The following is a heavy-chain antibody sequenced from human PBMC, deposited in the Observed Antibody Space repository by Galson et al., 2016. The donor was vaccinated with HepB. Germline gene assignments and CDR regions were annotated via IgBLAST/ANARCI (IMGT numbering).Heavy chain of an antibody. CDR3: AKDRRSGRTDYYYYTYYYYYGMDV. CDR1: GFTFDDYT. D-gene: IGHD3-3*01. J-gene: IGHJ6*02. V-gene: IGHV3-43*01. Sequence: SLRLSCAASGFTFDDYTMHWVRLAPGKGLEWVSLISWDGGSTYYEDSVKGRFTISRDNSKNSLYLQMNSLRTEDPALYYCAKDRRSGRTDYYYYTYYYYYGMDVWGQGTTLTVSS. CDR2: ISWDGGST.